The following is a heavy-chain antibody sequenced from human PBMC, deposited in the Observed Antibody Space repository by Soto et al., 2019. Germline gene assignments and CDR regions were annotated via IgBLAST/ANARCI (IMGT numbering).Heavy chain of an antibody. J-gene: IGHJ4*02. CDR3: ARDTGYYDSSGYPY. CDR2: ISAYNGNT. D-gene: IGHD3-22*01. V-gene: IGHV1-18*01. Sequence: ASVKVSCKTSGYTFTSYGISWVRQAPGQGLEWMGWISAYNGNTNYAQKFQGRVTITADKSTSTAYMELSSLRSEDTAVYYCARDTGYYDSSGYPYWGQGTLVTVSS. CDR1: GYTFTSYG.